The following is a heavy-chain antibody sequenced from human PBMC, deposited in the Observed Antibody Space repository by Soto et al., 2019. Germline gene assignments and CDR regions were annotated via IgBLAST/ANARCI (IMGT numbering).Heavy chain of an antibody. CDR2: IWYDGSKK. D-gene: IGHD2-2*02. Sequence: GGSLRLSCAASRFTFSNYGMHWVRQAPGKGLEWVAVIWYDGSKKYYADSVKGRFSISRDNSKNTLYLQMSSLRAEDTAVYYCARDRFDCSTTSCYIPFDYSGQGTLVTVYS. J-gene: IGHJ4*02. CDR3: ARDRFDCSTTSCYIPFDY. V-gene: IGHV3-33*01. CDR1: RFTFSNYG.